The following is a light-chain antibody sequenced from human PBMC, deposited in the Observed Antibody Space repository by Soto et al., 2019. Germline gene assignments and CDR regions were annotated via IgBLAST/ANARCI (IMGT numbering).Light chain of an antibody. J-gene: IGKJ1*01. CDR2: GAS. Sequence: MVMTQSPAILSVTLGERATLSCRASQSVSSNLAWYQQKPGQAPRLLIYGASTRATGIPARFSGSGSGTEFTLTISSLQSEDFAVYYCQQYNNWPQTFGQGTKVDIK. CDR1: QSVSSN. CDR3: QQYNNWPQT. V-gene: IGKV3-15*01.